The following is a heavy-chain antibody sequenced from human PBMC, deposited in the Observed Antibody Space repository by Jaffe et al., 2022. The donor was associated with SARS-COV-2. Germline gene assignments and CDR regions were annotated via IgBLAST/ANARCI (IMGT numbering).Heavy chain of an antibody. CDR2: ISYDGRNK. CDR1: GFTFSSYA. D-gene: IGHD2-8*02. J-gene: IGHJ6*02. V-gene: IGHV3-30*04. Sequence: QVQLVESGGGVVQPGRSLRLSCAASGFTFSSYAIHWVRQAPDKGLEWVAVISYDGRNKYYADSVKGRFTISRDKSKNTLYLQMNSLRAEDTAVYYCARDLVPSGLQYNYHGMDVWGQGTTVTVSS. CDR3: ARDLVPSGLQYNYHGMDV.